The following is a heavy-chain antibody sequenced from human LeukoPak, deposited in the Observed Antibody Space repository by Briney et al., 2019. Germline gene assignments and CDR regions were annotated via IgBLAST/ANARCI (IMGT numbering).Heavy chain of an antibody. V-gene: IGHV4-34*01. CDR1: GGSFSGYY. CDR2: INHSGST. J-gene: IGHJ6*02. Sequence: SETLSLTCAVYGGSFSGYYWSWIRQPPGKGLEWIGEINHSGSTNYNPSLKSRVTISVDTSKTQFSLKLSSVTAADTAVYYCASSNWNSANYYYAMDVWGQGTTVIVSS. D-gene: IGHD1-7*01. CDR3: ASSNWNSANYYYAMDV.